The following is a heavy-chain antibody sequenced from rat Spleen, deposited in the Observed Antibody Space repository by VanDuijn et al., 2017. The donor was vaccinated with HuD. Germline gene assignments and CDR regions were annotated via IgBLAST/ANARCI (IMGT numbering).Heavy chain of an antibody. D-gene: IGHD1-10*01. CDR3: ARRGNYAFVY. Sequence: EVQLMESGGDLVQPGRSLKLSCVASGFTFSDYGMNWIRQAPGKGLEWVAYISSSSATIYYADTVKGRFTISRDNAKNTLYLQLSSLRSEDTAVYFCARRGNYAFVYWGQGTLVTVSS. CDR1: GFTFSDYG. J-gene: IGHJ3*01. CDR2: ISSSSATI. V-gene: IGHV5-34*01.